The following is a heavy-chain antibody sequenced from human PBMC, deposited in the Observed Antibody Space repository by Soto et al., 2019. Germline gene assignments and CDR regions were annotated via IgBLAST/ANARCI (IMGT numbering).Heavy chain of an antibody. D-gene: IGHD1-26*01. Sequence: PGGSLSLSCAASGFTFSSYSMNWVRQAPGKGLEWVSSISSSSSYIYYADSVKGRFTISRDNAKNSLYLQMNSLRAEDTAVYYCASGMSVDYYYYGMCGRGKRYTVTVYS. V-gene: IGHV3-21*01. J-gene: IGHJ6*04. CDR3: ASGMSVDYYYYGMCG. CDR1: GFTFSSYS. CDR2: ISSSSSYI.